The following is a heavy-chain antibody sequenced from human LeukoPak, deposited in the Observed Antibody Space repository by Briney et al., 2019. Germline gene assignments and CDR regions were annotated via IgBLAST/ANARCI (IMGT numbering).Heavy chain of an antibody. J-gene: IGHJ5*02. V-gene: IGHV4-61*02. D-gene: IGHD4-17*01. CDR3: ARERIYGNWFDP. CDR1: GGSISSGSYY. Sequence: SETLSLTCTVSGGSISSGSYYWSWTRQPAGKGLEWIGRIYTSGSTNYNPSLKSRVTMSVDTSKNQFSLKLSSVTAADTAVYYCARERIYGNWFDPWGQGTLVTVSS. CDR2: IYTSGST.